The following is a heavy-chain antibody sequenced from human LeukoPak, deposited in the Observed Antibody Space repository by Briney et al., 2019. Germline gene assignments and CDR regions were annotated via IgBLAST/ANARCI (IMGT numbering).Heavy chain of an antibody. CDR1: GGSFSGYY. D-gene: IGHD4-17*01. V-gene: IGHV4-34*01. J-gene: IGHJ6*02. CDR2: INHSGST. CDR3: ARGSLRHPWRYGDHTKYGMDV. Sequence: SETLSLTCAVYGGSFSGYYWSWIRQPPGKGLEWIGEINHSGSTNYNPSLKSRVTISVDTSKNQFSLKLSSVTAADTAVYYCARGSLRHPWRYGDHTKYGMDVWGQGTTVTVSS.